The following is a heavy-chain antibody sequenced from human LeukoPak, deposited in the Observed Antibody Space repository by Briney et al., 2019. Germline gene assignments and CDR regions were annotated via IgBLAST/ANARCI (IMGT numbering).Heavy chain of an antibody. J-gene: IGHJ4*02. CDR2: IYYSGST. V-gene: IGHV4-59*08. CDR1: GGSISSYY. D-gene: IGHD3-22*01. Sequence: SETLSLTCTVSGGSISSYYWSWIRQPPGKGLEWIGYIYYSGSTNYNPSLKSRVTISVDTSKNQFSLKLSSVTAADTAVYYCARARDYYDSSGYYSTPYYFDYWGQGTLVTVSS. CDR3: ARARDYYDSSGYYSTPYYFDY.